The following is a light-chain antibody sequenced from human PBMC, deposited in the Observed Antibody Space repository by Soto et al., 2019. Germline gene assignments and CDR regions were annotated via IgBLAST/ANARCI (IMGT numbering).Light chain of an antibody. Sequence: QSALTQPASVSGSPGQSITISCSGNAVSYQLVSWYQQQPGKAPKLILYNVTRRPSGVSNRFSGFKSGTTASLKITGLQAEDEADYYCCSFVGVTNDVFGNGPMLTVL. CDR2: NVT. CDR3: CSFVGVTNDV. V-gene: IGLV2-23*02. CDR1: GNAVSYQL. J-gene: IGLJ1*01.